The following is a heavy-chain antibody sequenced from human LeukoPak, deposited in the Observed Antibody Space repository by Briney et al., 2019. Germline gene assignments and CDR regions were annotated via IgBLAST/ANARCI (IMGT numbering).Heavy chain of an antibody. CDR2: INPSGGST. V-gene: IGHV1-46*01. CDR3: ARGFPPRRSYDSSGYYSYYFDY. CDR1: GYTFTGYY. J-gene: IGHJ4*02. Sequence: ASVKVSCKASGYTFTGYYMHWVRQAPGQGLEWMGIINPSGGSTSYAQKFQGRVTMTRDMSTSTVYMELSSLRSEDTAVYYCARGFPPRRSYDSSGYYSYYFDYWGQGTLVTVSS. D-gene: IGHD3-22*01.